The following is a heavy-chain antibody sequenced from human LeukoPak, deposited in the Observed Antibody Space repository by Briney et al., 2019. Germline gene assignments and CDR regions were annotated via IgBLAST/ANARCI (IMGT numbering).Heavy chain of an antibody. CDR3: AKGHTSLAP. CDR1: GFTFSSYG. D-gene: IGHD3-16*01. CDR2: ISYDGSNK. Sequence: GGSLRLSCAASGFTFSSYGMHWVRQAPGKGLEWVAVISYDGSNKYYADSVKGRFTISRDNAKNSLYLQMNSLRVEDMAVFYCAKGHTSLAPRGQGTLVTVSS. J-gene: IGHJ5*02. V-gene: IGHV3-30*18.